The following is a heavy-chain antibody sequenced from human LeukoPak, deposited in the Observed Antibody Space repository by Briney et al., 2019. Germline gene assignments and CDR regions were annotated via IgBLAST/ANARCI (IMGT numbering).Heavy chain of an antibody. D-gene: IGHD3-9*01. CDR2: IKQDGSEK. V-gene: IGHV3-7*01. CDR1: GFTLRRYS. Sequence: GGSLRLSCAASGFTLRRYSMNRVRQAPGPGLKWVANIKQDGSEKYYVDSVKGRFTISRDNAKNSLYLQMNSLRAEDTTVYYCARIFRYFDWLLAFDIWGQGTMVTVSS. CDR3: ARIFRYFDWLLAFDI. J-gene: IGHJ3*02.